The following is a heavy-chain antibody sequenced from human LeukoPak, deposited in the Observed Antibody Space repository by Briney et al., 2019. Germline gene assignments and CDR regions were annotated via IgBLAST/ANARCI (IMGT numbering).Heavy chain of an antibody. Sequence: TESLSLTCPVSGGSISSSYWSWVRQPPGKGREWIGYIYYSGSTNYNPSLQSRVTTSRDTSKNQLSLKLSSVTAADTAVYYCARKATIVGARFDYWGQGTLVTVSS. V-gene: IGHV4-59*12. CDR1: GGSISSSY. CDR2: IYYSGST. CDR3: ARKATIVGARFDY. J-gene: IGHJ4*02. D-gene: IGHD1-26*01.